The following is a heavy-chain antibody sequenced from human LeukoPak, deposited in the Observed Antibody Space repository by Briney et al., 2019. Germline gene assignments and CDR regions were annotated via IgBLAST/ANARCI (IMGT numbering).Heavy chain of an antibody. CDR3: AKAHMVRGVIIRNPPDY. CDR2: ISGSGGST. V-gene: IGHV3-23*01. D-gene: IGHD3-10*01. Sequence: GGSLRLSCAASGFTFSSYAMSWVRQAPGKGLEWVSAISGSGGSTYYADSVKGRFTISRDNAKNSLYLQMNSLRAEDTALYYCAKAHMVRGVIIRNPPDYWGQGTLVTVSS. J-gene: IGHJ4*02. CDR1: GFTFSSYA.